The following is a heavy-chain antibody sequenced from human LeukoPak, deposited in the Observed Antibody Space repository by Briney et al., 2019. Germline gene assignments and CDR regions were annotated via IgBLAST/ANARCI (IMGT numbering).Heavy chain of an antibody. CDR2: ISGSGGST. Sequence: GGSLRLSCAASGFTFSSYAMSWVRQAPGKGLEWVSAISGSGGSTYYADSVKGRFTISSDNSKNTLYLQMNSLRAEDTAVYYCAKDYDSPDGMDVWGQGTTVTVSS. J-gene: IGHJ6*02. D-gene: IGHD3-22*01. V-gene: IGHV3-23*01. CDR1: GFTFSSYA. CDR3: AKDYDSPDGMDV.